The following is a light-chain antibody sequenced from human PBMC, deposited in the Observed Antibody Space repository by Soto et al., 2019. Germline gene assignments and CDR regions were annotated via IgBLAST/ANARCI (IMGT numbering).Light chain of an antibody. V-gene: IGKV3-20*01. CDR3: QQYGSSGT. J-gene: IGKJ1*01. Sequence: EIVLTQSPDTLSLSPVERATLSCRASQTVRNNYLAWYQQKPGQAPRLLIYGASNRATGIPDRFSGSGSGTDFTLTISRLEPEDFAVYYCQQYGSSGTFGQGTKVDIK. CDR2: GAS. CDR1: QTVRNNY.